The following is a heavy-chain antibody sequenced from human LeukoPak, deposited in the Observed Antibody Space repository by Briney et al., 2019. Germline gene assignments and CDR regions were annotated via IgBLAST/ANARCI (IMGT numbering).Heavy chain of an antibody. D-gene: IGHD3-22*01. V-gene: IGHV4-39*07. Sequence: SETLSLTCTVSGVSISSSSYYWGWVRQPPGKGLEWIGSIYYSGSTYYNPSLKSRVTISVDTSKNQFSLKLSSVTAADTAVYYCARERGSGYYFDPWGQGTLVTVSS. J-gene: IGHJ5*02. CDR3: ARERGSGYYFDP. CDR1: GVSISSSSYY. CDR2: IYYSGST.